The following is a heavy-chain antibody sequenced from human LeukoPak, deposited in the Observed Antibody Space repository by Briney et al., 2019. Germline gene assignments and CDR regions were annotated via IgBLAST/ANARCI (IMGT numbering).Heavy chain of an antibody. J-gene: IGHJ6*03. D-gene: IGHD6-19*01. V-gene: IGHV4-39*01. CDR1: GGSISSSSYY. CDR3: ARGTVAGTWYMDV. CDR2: IYYSGST. Sequence: SETLSLTCTVSGGSISSSSYYWGWIRQPPGKGLEWIGSIYYSGSTYYNPSLKSRVTISVDTSKNQFSLKLSSVTAADTAVYYCARGTVAGTWYMDVWGKGTTVTVSS.